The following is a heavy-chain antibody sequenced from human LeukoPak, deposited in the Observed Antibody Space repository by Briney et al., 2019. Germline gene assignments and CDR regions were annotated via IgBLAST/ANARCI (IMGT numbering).Heavy chain of an antibody. J-gene: IGHJ4*02. Sequence: PGGSLRLSCGASVFTVSSNYMRWVRQATGKGLEWVSIIYSGSSTYYADSVKGRFTISRDNAKNTLYLQMNSLRAEDTAVYYCARAPSYFDYWGQGTLVTVSS. V-gene: IGHV3-66*01. CDR1: VFTVSSNY. CDR3: ARAPSYFDY. CDR2: IYSGSST.